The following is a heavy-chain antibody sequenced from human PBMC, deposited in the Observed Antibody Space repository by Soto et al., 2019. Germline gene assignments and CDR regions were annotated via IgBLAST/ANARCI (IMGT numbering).Heavy chain of an antibody. CDR3: AKVFLGYCSSTSGLDTQFDY. D-gene: IGHD2-2*01. CDR2: ISYDGSNK. J-gene: IGHJ4*02. CDR1: GFTFSSYG. Sequence: QVQLVESGGGVVQPGRSLTLSCAASGFTFSSYGMHWVRQAPGKGLERVAVISYDGSNKYYAVSVKGRFTISRDNSKNTLYLQMNSLRADDTAGYYCAKVFLGYCSSTSGLDTQFDYWGKRTLVTVS. V-gene: IGHV3-30*18.